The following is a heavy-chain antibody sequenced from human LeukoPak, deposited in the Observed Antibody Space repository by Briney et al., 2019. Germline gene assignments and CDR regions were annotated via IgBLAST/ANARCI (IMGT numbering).Heavy chain of an antibody. V-gene: IGHV1-2*02. CDR1: GYTFTGYY. D-gene: IGHD7-27*01. J-gene: IGHJ5*02. CDR2: INPNSGGT. Sequence: GASVKVSCKASGYTFTGYYMHWVRQAPGQGLEWMGWINPNSGGTNYAQKLQGRVTMTTDTSTSTAYMELRSLRSDDTAVYYCARWRLGIGWLDPWGQGTLVTVSS. CDR3: ARWRLGIGWLDP.